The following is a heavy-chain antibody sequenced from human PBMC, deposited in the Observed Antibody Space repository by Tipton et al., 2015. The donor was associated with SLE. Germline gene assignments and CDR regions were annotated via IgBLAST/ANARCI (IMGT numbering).Heavy chain of an antibody. Sequence: SLRLSCAASGFTVSSNYMSWVRQAPGKGLEWVSVIYSGGSTYYADSVKGRFTISRDNSKNTLYLQMNSLRAEDTAVYYCAKDLWGAAFDIWGQGTMVTVSS. CDR3: AKDLWGAAFDI. J-gene: IGHJ3*02. D-gene: IGHD3-3*01. V-gene: IGHV3-66*02. CDR1: GFTVSSNY. CDR2: IYSGGST.